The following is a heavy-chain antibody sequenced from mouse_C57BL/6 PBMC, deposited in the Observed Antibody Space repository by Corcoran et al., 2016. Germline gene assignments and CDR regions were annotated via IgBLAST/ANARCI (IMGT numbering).Heavy chain of an antibody. Sequence: QIQLVQSGPELKKPGETVKISCKASGYTFTTYGMSWVKQAPGKGLKWMGWINTYSGVPTYADDFKGRFAFSLETSASTAYLQINNLKNEDTATYFCARGMITTAYYYAMDYWGQGTSVTVSS. CDR3: ARGMITTAYYYAMDY. CDR1: GYTFTTYG. V-gene: IGHV9-3*01. J-gene: IGHJ4*01. D-gene: IGHD2-4*01. CDR2: INTYSGVP.